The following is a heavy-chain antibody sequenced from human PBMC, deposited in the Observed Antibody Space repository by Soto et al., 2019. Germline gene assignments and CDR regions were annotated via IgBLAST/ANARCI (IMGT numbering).Heavy chain of an antibody. CDR2: ISLLKGNT. Sequence: ASVKVSCKASGYTFTNYVIHWVRQAPGQGLESMGWISLLKGNTKYAQKVQGRVSVTTDTSTNTVYMELSGLRYDDTALYYCARSGEHPFDFWGQGTLVTVSS. J-gene: IGHJ4*02. CDR3: ARSGEHPFDF. CDR1: GYTFTNYV. V-gene: IGHV1-18*01. D-gene: IGHD6-25*01.